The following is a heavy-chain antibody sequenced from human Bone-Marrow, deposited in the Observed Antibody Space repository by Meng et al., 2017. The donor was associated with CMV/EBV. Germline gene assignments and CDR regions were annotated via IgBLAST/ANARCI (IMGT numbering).Heavy chain of an antibody. J-gene: IGHJ4*02. CDR2: IHWNDDK. CDR1: FSLSTSGVS. D-gene: IGHD3-10*01. V-gene: IGHV2-5*04. Sequence: FSLSTSGVSVAWLRRTPGKALEWLALIHWNDDKGYSPSLKSRLTITKDTSKNQVVLTMTNLNPMDTGTYYCARNFYGSGTYYRGLDYWGQGTLVTVSS. CDR3: ARNFYGSGTYYRGLDY.